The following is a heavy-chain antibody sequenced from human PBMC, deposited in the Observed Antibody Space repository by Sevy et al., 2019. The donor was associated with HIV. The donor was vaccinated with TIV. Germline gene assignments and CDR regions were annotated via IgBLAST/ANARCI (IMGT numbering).Heavy chain of an antibody. J-gene: IGHJ4*02. D-gene: IGHD3-22*01. CDR1: GYTFTVYG. Sequence: ASVKVSCKGSGYTFTVYGINWVRQAPGQGLEWMGWISADNGDTNYAQKLQGRVTMTTDTSTSTAYMELRSLRSDDTAVYYCARSDTSGHYYVFDYWGQGTLVTVSS. CDR3: ARSDTSGHYYVFDY. V-gene: IGHV1-18*01. CDR2: ISADNGDT.